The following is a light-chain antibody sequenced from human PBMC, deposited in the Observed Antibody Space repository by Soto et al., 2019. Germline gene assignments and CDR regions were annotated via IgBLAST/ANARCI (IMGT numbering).Light chain of an antibody. V-gene: IGKV1-5*01. CDR3: QQYNTFWT. CDR2: DAS. CDR1: QNIRSR. Sequence: DLQMTQSPATLSSSVGDRVTITCRASQNIRSRLACFQQTPGKAPKLLIYDASSLESGVPQRFSGSGSGTEFTLTISSLQPDDFATYYCQQYNTFWTFGPGTKVDIK. J-gene: IGKJ1*01.